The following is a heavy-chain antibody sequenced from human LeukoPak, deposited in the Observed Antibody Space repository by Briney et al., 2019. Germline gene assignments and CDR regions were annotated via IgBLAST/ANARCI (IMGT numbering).Heavy chain of an antibody. J-gene: IGHJ4*02. V-gene: IGHV3-23*01. Sequence: GGSLRLSCAASGFTFSSYAMSWVRQAPGKGLEWVSAISGSGGSTYYADSVKGRFTISRDNSKNTLYLQMNSLRAGDTAVYYCARDPYYDFWSGYPHYFDYWGQGTLVTVSS. CDR2: ISGSGGST. D-gene: IGHD3-3*01. CDR1: GFTFSSYA. CDR3: ARDPYYDFWSGYPHYFDY.